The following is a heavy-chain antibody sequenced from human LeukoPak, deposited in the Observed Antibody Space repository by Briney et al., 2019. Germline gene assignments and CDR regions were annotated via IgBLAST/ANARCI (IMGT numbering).Heavy chain of an antibody. CDR2: MNPNSGNT. V-gene: IGHV1-8*01. J-gene: IGHJ5*02. Sequence: ASVKVSCKASGYTFTSYDINWVRQATGQGLEWMGWMNPNSGNTGCAQKFQGRATMTRNTSISTAYMELSSLRSEDTAVYYCARLLGWQWLVRNNWFDPWGQGTLVTVSS. CDR1: GYTFTSYD. D-gene: IGHD6-19*01. CDR3: ARLLGWQWLVRNNWFDP.